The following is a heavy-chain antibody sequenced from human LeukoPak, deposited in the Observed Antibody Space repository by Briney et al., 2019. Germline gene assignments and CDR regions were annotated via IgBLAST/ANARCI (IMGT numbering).Heavy chain of an antibody. D-gene: IGHD5-18*01. CDR1: GDSVSSNSAA. V-gene: IGHV6-1*01. CDR2: TYYRSKWYN. CDR3: ARDLRGYSYGLDYYYGMDV. J-gene: IGHJ6*04. Sequence: SQTLSLTCAIPGDSVSSNSAAWNWIRQSPSRGLEWLGRTYYRSKWYNDYAVSVKSRMTINPDTSKNQFSLQLNSVTPEDTAVYYCARDLRGYSYGLDYYYGMDVWGKGTTVTVSS.